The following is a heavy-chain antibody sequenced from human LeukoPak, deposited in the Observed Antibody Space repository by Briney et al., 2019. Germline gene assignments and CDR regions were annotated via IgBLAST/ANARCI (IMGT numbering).Heavy chain of an antibody. CDR2: IKEDGTVK. D-gene: IGHD3-10*01. Sequence: PGGSLRLYGAAPGFTFSRYWMSWVRQAPGKGVEWVDNIKEDGTVKYYVESVKGRFTISRDNAKSSLYLQMNSLRAEDTAVYYCAASITMFDYWGQGTLVTVS. V-gene: IGHV3-7*02. J-gene: IGHJ4*02. CDR3: AASITMFDY. CDR1: GFTFSRYW.